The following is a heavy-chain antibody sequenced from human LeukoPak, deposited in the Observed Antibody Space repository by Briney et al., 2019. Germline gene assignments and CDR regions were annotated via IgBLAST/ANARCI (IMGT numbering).Heavy chain of an antibody. J-gene: IGHJ6*03. Sequence: TGGSLRLSCAASGFTFSSYNMNWVRRTPGKGLEWVSSITSSSSYMFYADSVRGRFTISRDNAENSLYLQMNSLRDEDTAVYYCARDPYSGGYGAYYYYYMDVWGKGTTVTVSS. V-gene: IGHV3-21*01. CDR2: ITSSSSYM. D-gene: IGHD6-19*01. CDR1: GFTFSSYN. CDR3: ARDPYSGGYGAYYYYYMDV.